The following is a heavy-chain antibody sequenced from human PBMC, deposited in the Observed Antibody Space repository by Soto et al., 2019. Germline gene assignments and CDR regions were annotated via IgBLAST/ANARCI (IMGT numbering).Heavy chain of an antibody. Sequence: QVQLVESGGGVVQPGRSLRLSCAASGFTFSAYGIHWVRQAPGKGLEWVATISFDSRDKLYVDSMKDRLTVSRENSRNTVYLQMDSLRAEDTAVYHCARVCGGDCGNAFDVWGQGTVVSVSS. J-gene: IGHJ3*01. CDR3: ARVCGGDCGNAFDV. D-gene: IGHD2-21*02. CDR2: ISFDSRDK. V-gene: IGHV3-33*05. CDR1: GFTFSAYG.